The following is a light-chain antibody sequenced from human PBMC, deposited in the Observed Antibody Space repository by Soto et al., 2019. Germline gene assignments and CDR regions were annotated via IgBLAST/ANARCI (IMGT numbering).Light chain of an antibody. Sequence: QSALTQPASVSGSPGQSITISCTGTSSDVGGYNYVSWYQQHPGKAPKLIIFEVNKRPSGVSNRFSGSKSGNTASLTISGLLAEDEADYYCCSYARSSTLYVFGTGTKVTVL. CDR2: EVN. CDR1: SSDVGGYNY. CDR3: CSYARSSTLYV. V-gene: IGLV2-23*02. J-gene: IGLJ1*01.